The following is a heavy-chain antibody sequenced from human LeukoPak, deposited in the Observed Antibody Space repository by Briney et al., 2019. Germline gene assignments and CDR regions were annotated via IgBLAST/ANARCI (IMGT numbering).Heavy chain of an antibody. D-gene: IGHD2-8*01. Sequence: PGGSLRLSCAASGFTFSTYSMNWVRQAPGKGLEWVSSISPSSDYIYYADSVKGRFTISRDNAKNTLYLQMNSLRVEDTAVYYCARDNGEWRLNWFDHWGQGTLVTVSS. J-gene: IGHJ5*02. V-gene: IGHV3-21*01. CDR3: ARDNGEWRLNWFDH. CDR2: ISPSSDYI. CDR1: GFTFSTYS.